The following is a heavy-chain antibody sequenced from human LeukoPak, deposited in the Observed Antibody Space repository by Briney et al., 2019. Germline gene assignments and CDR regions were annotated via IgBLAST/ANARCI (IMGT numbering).Heavy chain of an antibody. CDR3: ARGRPIVGAPQNAFDI. D-gene: IGHD1-26*01. Sequence: SQTLSLTCAISGDSVSSNSAAWNWIRQSPSRGLEWLGRTYYRSGWFHNYAVSMRGRITINPGTSRNQLSLQLNSVTPEDTALYYCARGRPIVGAPQNAFDIWGQGTMVTVSS. J-gene: IGHJ3*02. CDR2: TYYRSGWFH. V-gene: IGHV6-1*01. CDR1: GDSVSSNSAA.